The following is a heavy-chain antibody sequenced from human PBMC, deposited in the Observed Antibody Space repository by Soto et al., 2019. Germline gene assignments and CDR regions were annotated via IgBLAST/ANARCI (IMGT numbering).Heavy chain of an antibody. D-gene: IGHD5-12*01. Sequence: QVQLVQSGAEEKKPGASVKVSCKASGYTFTNYATHWVRQAPGQRLEWMGWINAGNGNTKYSQKFQGRVTITRDTAASTAYRELSSLRSEDTAVYYCARVSGYYLPDYWGQGNLVTVSS. CDR2: INAGNGNT. J-gene: IGHJ4*02. CDR3: ARVSGYYLPDY. CDR1: GYTFTNYA. V-gene: IGHV1-3*05.